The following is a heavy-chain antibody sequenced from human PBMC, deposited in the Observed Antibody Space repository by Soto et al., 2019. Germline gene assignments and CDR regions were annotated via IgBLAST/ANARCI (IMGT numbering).Heavy chain of an antibody. D-gene: IGHD6-13*01. CDR3: ARIITAAGGRRYFDL. J-gene: IGHJ2*01. V-gene: IGHV3-11*05. CDR2: INSSSSYT. CDR1: GFTFSDYY. Sequence: QVQLVESGGGLVKPGGSLRLSCAASGFTFSDYYMSWIRQAPGQGLEWVSYINSSSSYTNYADSVKGRFTISRDNAKNPLYLQINSLRAEDTAVYYCARIITAAGGRRYFDLWGRGTLVTVSS.